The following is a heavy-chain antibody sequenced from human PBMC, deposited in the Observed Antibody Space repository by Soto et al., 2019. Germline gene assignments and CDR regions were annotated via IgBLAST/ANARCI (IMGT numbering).Heavy chain of an antibody. Sequence: KPSETLSLTCTVSGTSIRNHYWSWIRQPAGKGLEWIARIYSSGSTNYNPSLKSRVTMSVDTSKNQFSLKVSSVTAADTAVYYCARDSGSWSGYDFFDFWGQGSLVTVSS. V-gene: IGHV4-4*07. CDR1: GTSIRNHY. CDR2: IYSSGST. J-gene: IGHJ4*02. CDR3: ARDSGSWSGYDFFDF. D-gene: IGHD5-12*01.